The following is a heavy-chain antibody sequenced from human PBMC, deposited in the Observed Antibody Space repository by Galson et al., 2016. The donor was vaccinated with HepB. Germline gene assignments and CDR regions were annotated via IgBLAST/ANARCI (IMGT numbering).Heavy chain of an antibody. D-gene: IGHD6-19*01. CDR3: ARDWLVAVFDY. CDR2: ISAYNGNT. J-gene: IGHJ4*02. V-gene: IGHV1-18*01. CDR1: GYTFASYG. Sequence: SVKVSCKASGYTFASYGISWVRQALGQGLEWMGWISAYNGNTNYAQKLQGRVTMTTDTSTSTAYMELRSLRPDDTAVYYCARDWLVAVFDYWGQGTLVTVSS.